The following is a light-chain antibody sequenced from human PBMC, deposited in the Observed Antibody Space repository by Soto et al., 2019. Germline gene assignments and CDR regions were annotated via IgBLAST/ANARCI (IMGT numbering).Light chain of an antibody. CDR1: QGISSY. Sequence: AIRMTQSPSSLSASTGDRVTITCRASQGISSYLAWYQQKPGKAPKLLIYAASTLQSGVTSRFSGSGSGTDFTLTLRCLQSEDFANYYCQQYYSYPPWTLGQGTKVEIK. J-gene: IGKJ1*01. V-gene: IGKV1-8*01. CDR2: AAS. CDR3: QQYYSYPPWT.